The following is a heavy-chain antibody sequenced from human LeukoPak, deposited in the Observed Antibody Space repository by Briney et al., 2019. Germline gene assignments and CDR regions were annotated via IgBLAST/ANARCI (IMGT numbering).Heavy chain of an antibody. CDR1: GFTFSSYS. J-gene: IGHJ3*02. Sequence: GGSLRLSCAASGFTFSSYSMNWVRQAPGKGLEWVSSISSSSSYIYYADSVKGRFTISRDNAKNSLYLQMNSLRAEDTAVYYCARDRGWELLRGAFDIWGQRTMVTVSS. D-gene: IGHD1-26*01. CDR3: ARDRGWELLRGAFDI. CDR2: ISSSSSYI. V-gene: IGHV3-21*01.